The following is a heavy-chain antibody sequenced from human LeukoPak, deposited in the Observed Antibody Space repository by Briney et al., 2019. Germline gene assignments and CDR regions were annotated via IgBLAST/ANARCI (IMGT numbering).Heavy chain of an antibody. CDR3: ARDRDYYGSGSPDY. V-gene: IGHV3-66*01. CDR2: IYNGGVT. Sequence: GGSLRLSCAASGFSLSNNYMSWVRQAPGKGPEWVAVIYNGGVTYYPDSVKGRFTTSRDDSKNTSYLQMNSLRVDDTAVYYCARDRDYYGSGSPDYWGQGTLVTVSS. J-gene: IGHJ4*02. D-gene: IGHD3-10*01. CDR1: GFSLSNNY.